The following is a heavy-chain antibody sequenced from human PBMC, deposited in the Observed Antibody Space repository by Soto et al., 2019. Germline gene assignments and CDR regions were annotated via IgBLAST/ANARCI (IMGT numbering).Heavy chain of an antibody. CDR2: VFWNDDK. J-gene: IGHJ4*02. CDR1: GFSFGVSGVG. Sequence: QITLKESGPTLVKPTQTLTLTCTFSGFSFGVSGVGVGWIRQPPGRALEWLGLVFWNDDKRSSPSLESRLTLPKDTSNDQAVITVTTLDRGDTGTYYCARAYTYDLDHGGQGTLVTVSS. V-gene: IGHV2-5*01. CDR3: ARAYTYDLDH. D-gene: IGHD2-21*01.